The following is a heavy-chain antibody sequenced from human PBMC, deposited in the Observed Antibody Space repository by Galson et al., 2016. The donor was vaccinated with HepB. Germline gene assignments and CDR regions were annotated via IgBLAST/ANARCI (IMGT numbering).Heavy chain of an antibody. J-gene: IGHJ4*02. CDR1: GGSISSSSYY. V-gene: IGHV4-61*05. D-gene: IGHD1-1*01. CDR3: VRHGLTYMDTTDYDY. Sequence: SETLSLTCTVSGGSISSSSYYWGWIRQPPGKGLEWIGYVYNAGRTNYSPSLKTRVTISVDTSKNQFSLKLSSVTAADTAVYFCVRHGLTYMDTTDYDYWGQGTLVTVSS. CDR2: VYNAGRT.